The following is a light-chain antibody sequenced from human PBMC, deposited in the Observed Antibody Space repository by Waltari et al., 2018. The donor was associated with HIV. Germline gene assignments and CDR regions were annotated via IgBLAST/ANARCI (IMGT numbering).Light chain of an antibody. V-gene: IGLV1-40*01. J-gene: IGLJ3*02. CDR1: GSNIGAGYE. Sequence: QSVLTQPPSVSGAPGQRVTISCTGSGSNIGAGYEVHGYQQLPGTAPKLLIYGNNNRPSGVPDRFSGSKSGTSASLAITGLQAEDEADYYCQSYDSSLSGSVFGGGTKLTVL. CDR2: GNN. CDR3: QSYDSSLSGSV.